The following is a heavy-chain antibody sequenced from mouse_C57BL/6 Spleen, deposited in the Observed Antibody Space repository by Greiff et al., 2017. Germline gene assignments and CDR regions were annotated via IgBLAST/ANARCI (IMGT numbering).Heavy chain of an antibody. CDR2: INPSNGGT. V-gene: IGHV1-53*01. CDR1: GYTFTSYW. J-gene: IGHJ2*01. CDR3: ASFSVCSYAC. D-gene: IGHD1-1*01. Sequence: QVQLKQPGTELVKPGASVKMSCKASGYTFTSYWMHWVKQRPGQGLEWIGNINPSNGGTNYNEKFKSKATLTVDKSSSTAYMQLSSLSSEDSAVXYCASFSVCSYACWGQGTTLTVSS.